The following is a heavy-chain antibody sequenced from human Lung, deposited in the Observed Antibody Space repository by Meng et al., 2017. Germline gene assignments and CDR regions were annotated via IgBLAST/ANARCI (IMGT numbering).Heavy chain of an antibody. Sequence: SVKVSCKASGGTFSSYAISWVRQAPGQGLEWMGGIIPIFGTANYAQKFQGRVTITADKSTSTAYMELSSLRSEDTAVYYCVSLPHYYYYGMDVWGQGTTVTVSS. CDR2: IIPIFGTA. V-gene: IGHV1-69*06. J-gene: IGHJ6*02. CDR1: GGTFSSYA. CDR3: VSLPHYYYYGMDV.